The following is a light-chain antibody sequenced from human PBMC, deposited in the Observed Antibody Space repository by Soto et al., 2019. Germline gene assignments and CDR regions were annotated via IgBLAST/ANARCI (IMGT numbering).Light chain of an antibody. CDR2: AAS. V-gene: IGKV1-39*01. J-gene: IGKJ3*01. Sequence: DIQMTQSPSSLSASVGDRVTITCRASQTISTYLNWYQHKPGKAPMLLIYAASSLRSGVPSRFSGSGSGTDFSHTISSLQPEDFATYYCQQSYNSPFTFGPGTKVDIK. CDR1: QTISTY. CDR3: QQSYNSPFT.